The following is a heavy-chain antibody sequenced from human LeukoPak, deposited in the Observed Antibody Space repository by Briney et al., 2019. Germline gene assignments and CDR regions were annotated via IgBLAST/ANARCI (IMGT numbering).Heavy chain of an antibody. Sequence: ASVKVSCKASGYSFTGHYMHWVRQAPGQRLEWMGIINPSGGSTSYAQKLQGRVTMTRDMSTSTVYMELSSLRSEDTAVYYCARAGGSMDCGGDCYPGDAFDIWGQGTMVTVSS. J-gene: IGHJ3*02. CDR3: ARAGGSMDCGGDCYPGDAFDI. CDR2: INPSGGST. D-gene: IGHD2-21*02. V-gene: IGHV1-46*01. CDR1: GYSFTGHY.